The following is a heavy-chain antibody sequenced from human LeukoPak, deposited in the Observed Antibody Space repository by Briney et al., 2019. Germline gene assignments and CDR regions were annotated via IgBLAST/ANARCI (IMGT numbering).Heavy chain of an antibody. CDR1: GGSVSSGSYY. V-gene: IGHV4-61*01. J-gene: IGHJ3*02. D-gene: IGHD2-15*01. Sequence: SETLSLTCTVSGGSVSSGSYYWSWIRQPPGKGLEWIGYMYYSGSTNYNPSLKSRVTISVDTSKNQFSLKLSSVTAADTAVYYCARDGHTGYCSGGSCYPGAFDIWGQGTMVTVSS. CDR3: ARDGHTGYCSGGSCYPGAFDI. CDR2: MYYSGST.